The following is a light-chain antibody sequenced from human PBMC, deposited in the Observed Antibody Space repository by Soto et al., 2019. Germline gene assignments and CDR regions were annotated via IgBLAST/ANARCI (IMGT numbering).Light chain of an antibody. V-gene: IGLV1-40*01. CDR3: QSYDSSLSGFWV. J-gene: IGLJ3*02. CDR1: SSNIGAGYD. Sequence: QAVVTQPPSVSGAPGQRVTISCTGSSSNIGAGYDVHWYQQLPGTAPKLLIFANSDRPSGVPDRFSGSKSGTSASLAITGLQTEEDADYYCQSYDSSLSGFWVFGVRTKLT. CDR2: ANS.